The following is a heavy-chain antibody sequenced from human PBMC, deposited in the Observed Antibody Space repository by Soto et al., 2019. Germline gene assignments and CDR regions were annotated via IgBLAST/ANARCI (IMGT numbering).Heavy chain of an antibody. Sequence: QVQLVESGGGVVQPGRSLRLSCAASGFTFSSYGMHWVRQAPGKGLEWVGVITYDGSNKFYADSVKGRFTISRENSKNTLYLQMNSLRAEDADVYYCAKDWRESLPGDAFDIWGQGTMVTVSS. CDR2: ITYDGSNK. J-gene: IGHJ3*02. D-gene: IGHD3-10*01. CDR3: AKDWRESLPGDAFDI. CDR1: GFTFSSYG. V-gene: IGHV3-30*18.